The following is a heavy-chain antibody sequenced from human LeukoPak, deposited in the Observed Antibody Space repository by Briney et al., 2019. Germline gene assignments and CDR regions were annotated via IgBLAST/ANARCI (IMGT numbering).Heavy chain of an antibody. V-gene: IGHV1-69*13. J-gene: IGHJ3*02. CDR1: GGTFSSYA. CDR2: IIPIFGTA. CDR3: ARRGWQQLVRDAFDI. Sequence: ASVKVSCKASGGTFSSYAISWVRQAPGQGLEWTGGIIPIFGTANYAQKFQGRVTITADESTSTAYMELSSLRSEDTAVYYCARRGWQQLVRDAFDIWGQGTMVTVSS. D-gene: IGHD6-13*01.